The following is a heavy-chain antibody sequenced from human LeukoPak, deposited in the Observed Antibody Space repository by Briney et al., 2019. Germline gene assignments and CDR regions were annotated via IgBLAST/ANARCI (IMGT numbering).Heavy chain of an antibody. CDR1: GGSFSGYY. CDR3: ARGSPYCSSTSCYTSDYFDY. D-gene: IGHD2-2*02. CDR2: INHSGST. J-gene: IGHJ4*02. Sequence: SETLSLTCAVYGGSFSGYYWSWIRQPPGKGLEWIGEINHSGSTNYNPSLKSRVTISVDTSKNQFSLKLSSVTAADTAVYYCARGSPYCSSTSCYTSDYFDYWGQGTLVTVSS. V-gene: IGHV4-34*01.